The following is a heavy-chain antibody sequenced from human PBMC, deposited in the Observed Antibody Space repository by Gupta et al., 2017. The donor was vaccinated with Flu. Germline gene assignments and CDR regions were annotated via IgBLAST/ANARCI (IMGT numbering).Heavy chain of an antibody. V-gene: IGHV4-34*01. D-gene: IGHD3-3*01. CDR1: GGSFSGYY. J-gene: IGHJ4*02. CDR2: IHPRDNT. Sequence: QVQLQQWGAGLLNPSETLSLTCAVYGGSFSGYYWLWIRQPPGKRMEWNGEIHPRDNTNYNPSLKSRVTISGDTSKSQFSPKLSSVTAADTAVYYGARELQGLRFLEWLPPRAYYFDYWGQETLVTGSS. CDR3: ARELQGLRFLEWLPPRAYYFDY.